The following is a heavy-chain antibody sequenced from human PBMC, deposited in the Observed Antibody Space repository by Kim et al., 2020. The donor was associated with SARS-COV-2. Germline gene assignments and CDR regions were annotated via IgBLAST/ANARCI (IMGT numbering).Heavy chain of an antibody. Sequence: ASVKVSCKASGYTFSCHYIHWVRQAPGQGLEWMGWINGHNGAARSADKFQGWVTLTSDSSSSTVYMELHSLKSDDTAVYYCAREGNWGSGWDYWGQGTLVTVSS. D-gene: IGHD7-27*01. J-gene: IGHJ4*02. CDR2: INGHNGAA. CDR1: GYTFSCHY. CDR3: AREGNWGSGWDY. V-gene: IGHV1-2*04.